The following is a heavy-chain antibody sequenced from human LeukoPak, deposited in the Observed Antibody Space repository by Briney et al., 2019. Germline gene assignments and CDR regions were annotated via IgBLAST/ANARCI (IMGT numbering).Heavy chain of an antibody. V-gene: IGHV3-48*03. Sequence: GGSLRLSCAASGFTFSSYEMNWVRQASGKGLEWVSYISSSGSTIYYADSVKGRFTISRDNAKNSLYLQMNSLRPQDTAVYYCARYSSGWTASYNWFDPWGQGTLVTVSS. D-gene: IGHD6-19*01. J-gene: IGHJ5*02. CDR2: ISSSGSTI. CDR3: ARYSSGWTASYNWFDP. CDR1: GFTFSSYE.